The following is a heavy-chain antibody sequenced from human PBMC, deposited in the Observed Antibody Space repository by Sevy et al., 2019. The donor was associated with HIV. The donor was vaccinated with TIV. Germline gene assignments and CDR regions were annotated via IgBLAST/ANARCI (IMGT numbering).Heavy chain of an antibody. CDR3: AREGRVRGCSGGDCYWYNWFDP. Sequence: GGSLRLSCAASGFTFSSIAMHWVRQAPGKGLEWVALISHDGKKKYYADSVKGRFIISRDNSENTLFLQMNSLRIEDTAMYYCAREGRVRGCSGGDCYWYNWFDPWGQGTLVTVSS. CDR1: GFTFSSIA. D-gene: IGHD2-15*01. J-gene: IGHJ5*02. V-gene: IGHV3-30*04. CDR2: ISHDGKKK.